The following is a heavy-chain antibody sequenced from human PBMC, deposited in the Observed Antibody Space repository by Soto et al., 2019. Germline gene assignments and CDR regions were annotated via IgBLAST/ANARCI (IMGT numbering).Heavy chain of an antibody. CDR1: GDSVSSNSAA. CDR2: TYYRFKWYN. J-gene: IGHJ4*02. CDR3: ASDTYSCDGSGCFDY. V-gene: IGHV6-1*01. Sequence: PSQTLSLTCAMSGDSVSSNSAACNWIRQSPSRGLEWLGRTYYRFKWYNDYAVSVKSRITINTDTSKNQFSLQLNSVPPEDTAVYYCASDTYSCDGSGCFDYWGQGIIVTVYS. D-gene: IGHD3-22*01.